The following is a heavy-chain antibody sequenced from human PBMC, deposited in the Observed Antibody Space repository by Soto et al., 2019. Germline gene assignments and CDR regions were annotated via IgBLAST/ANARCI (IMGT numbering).Heavy chain of an antibody. CDR3: ARDFIVVVTAIPGDAFDI. CDR2: INSDGSST. V-gene: IGHV3-74*01. J-gene: IGHJ3*02. CDR1: GFTFSSYW. Sequence: GGSLRLSCAASGFTFSSYWMHWVRQAPGKGLVWVSRINSDGSSTSYADSVKGRFTISRDNAKNTLYLQMNSLRAEDTAVYYCARDFIVVVTAIPGDAFDIWGQGTMVTVSS. D-gene: IGHD2-21*02.